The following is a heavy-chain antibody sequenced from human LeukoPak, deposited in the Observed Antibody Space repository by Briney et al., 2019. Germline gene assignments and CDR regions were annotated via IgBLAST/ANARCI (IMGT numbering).Heavy chain of an antibody. D-gene: IGHD3-10*01. CDR3: AREPLLMVRGVGDP. J-gene: IGHJ5*02. Sequence: SETLSLTCTVSGGSISSSSYYWGWIRQPPGKGLEWIGSIYYSGSTYYNPSLKSRVTISVDTSKNQFSLKLSSVTAADTAVYYCAREPLLMVRGVGDPWGQGTLVTVSS. CDR2: IYYSGST. CDR1: GGSISSSSYY. V-gene: IGHV4-39*02.